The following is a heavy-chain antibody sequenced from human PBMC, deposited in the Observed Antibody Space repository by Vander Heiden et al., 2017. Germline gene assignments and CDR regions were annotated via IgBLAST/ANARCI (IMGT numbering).Heavy chain of an antibody. Sequence: QVQLQQWGAGLLKPSETLSLTCAAYGGSFSGYYWSWIRQPPGKGLEWIGEINHSGTTNYNPSLKSRVTISVDTSKNQFSLKLSSVTAADTAVYYCARSVVVVPATVRRAFDIWGQGTMVTVSS. CDR3: ARSVVVVPATVRRAFDI. CDR1: GGSFSGYY. V-gene: IGHV4-34*01. J-gene: IGHJ3*02. D-gene: IGHD2-2*01. CDR2: INHSGTT.